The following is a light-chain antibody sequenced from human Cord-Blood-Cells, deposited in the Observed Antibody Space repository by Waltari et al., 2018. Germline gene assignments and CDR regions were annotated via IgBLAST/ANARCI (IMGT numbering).Light chain of an antibody. CDR3: SSYTSSSTWV. CDR1: SSDVGGYNY. J-gene: IGLJ3*02. CDR2: DVR. Sequence: QSALTQPASVSGSPGQSITIPCTVTSSDVGGYNYVSWYQQPPGKAPKLMIYDVRNRPSGVSNRFSGSKSGNTASLTISGLQAEDEADYYCSSYTSSSTWVFGGGTKLTVL. V-gene: IGLV2-14*01.